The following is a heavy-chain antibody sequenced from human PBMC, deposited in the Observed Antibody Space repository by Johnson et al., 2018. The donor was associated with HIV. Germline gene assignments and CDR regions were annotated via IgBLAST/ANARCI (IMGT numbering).Heavy chain of an antibody. D-gene: IGHD2-15*01. V-gene: IGHV3-73*01. CDR3: TKLVGFCSGGGCYTPGDV. Sequence: VQLVESGGGLVQPGGSLKLACSASGFTFSGSALHWVRQASGKGLEWVGLIRSKGNTYATVYSASLKGRFTISRDDSKNTAYLQMNDLRPDDTAVYHCTKLVGFCSGGGCYTPGDVWGQGTVVTVSS. CDR2: IRSKGNTYAT. J-gene: IGHJ3*01. CDR1: GFTFSGSA.